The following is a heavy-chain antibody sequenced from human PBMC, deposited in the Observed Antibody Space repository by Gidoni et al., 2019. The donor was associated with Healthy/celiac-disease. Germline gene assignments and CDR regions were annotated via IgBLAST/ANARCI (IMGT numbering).Heavy chain of an antibody. CDR1: GFTFGSYE. J-gene: IGHJ6*02. D-gene: IGHD2-2*01. CDR3: ARDGDCSSTSCYGYYYYGMDV. CDR2: ISSSGSTI. Sequence: EVQLVESGGGLVQPGGSLRLSCAASGFTFGSYEMNWVRQAPGKGLEWVSYISSSGSTIYYADSVKGRFTISRDNAKNSLYLQMNSLRAEDTAVYYCARDGDCSSTSCYGYYYYGMDVWGQGTTVTVSS. V-gene: IGHV3-48*03.